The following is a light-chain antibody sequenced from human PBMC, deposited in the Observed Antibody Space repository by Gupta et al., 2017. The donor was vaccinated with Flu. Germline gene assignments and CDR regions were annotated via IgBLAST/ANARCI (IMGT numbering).Light chain of an antibody. J-gene: IGKJ1*01. V-gene: IGKV3-15*01. CDR3: QQYNTWPWT. Sequence: PATLSVSPGDTATLSCRASQSIFSNLAWYQQKPDQAPRLLIRGASTRATGVPARFSVSGAGTDFTLTVSGLQSEDSATYYCQQYNTWPWTFGQGTRLEIK. CDR2: GAS. CDR1: QSIFSN.